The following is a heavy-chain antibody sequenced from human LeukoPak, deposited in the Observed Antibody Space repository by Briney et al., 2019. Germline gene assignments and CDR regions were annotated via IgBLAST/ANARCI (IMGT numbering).Heavy chain of an antibody. CDR2: IYYSGRT. CDR3: ARELYGGNSYDY. CDR1: GGSISSYY. V-gene: IGHV4-59*12. Sequence: SETLSLTCSVSGGSISSYYWSWIRQPPGKGLEWIGYIYYSGRTSYNPSLKSRVTISVDTSKNQFSLRLSSVTAADTAVYYCARELYGGNSYDYWGQGTLVTVSS. J-gene: IGHJ4*02. D-gene: IGHD4-23*01.